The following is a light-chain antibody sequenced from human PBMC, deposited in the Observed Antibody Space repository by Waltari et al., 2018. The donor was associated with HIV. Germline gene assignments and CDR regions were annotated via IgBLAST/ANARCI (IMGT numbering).Light chain of an antibody. J-gene: IGKJ2*01. CDR3: QQYGSSYT. Sequence: VLTQSPGTLPLSPGQRVTLICRATPSVSSSSLTWYQKKPVQAPRLRISGAYRRATGIPDLFSGSGSGTDFTLPISRLEPEDFAVYYCQQYGSSYTFGQGTKLEIK. CDR1: PSVSSSS. CDR2: GAY. V-gene: IGKV3-20*01.